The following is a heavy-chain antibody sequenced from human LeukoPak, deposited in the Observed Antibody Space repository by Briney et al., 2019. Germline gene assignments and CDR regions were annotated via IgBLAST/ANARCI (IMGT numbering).Heavy chain of an antibody. Sequence: GGSLRLSCAASGFTFSSYAMSWVRQAPGKGLEWVSTITSGGGSTYYADSVKGRFTFSRDNSKNSLYLQMNSLRVEDTAFYYCAKDNRRHYTSGPNPDSLHWGQGALVTVSS. CDR3: AKDNRRHYTSGPNPDSLH. D-gene: IGHD6-19*01. V-gene: IGHV3-23*01. J-gene: IGHJ4*02. CDR1: GFTFSSYA. CDR2: ITSGGGST.